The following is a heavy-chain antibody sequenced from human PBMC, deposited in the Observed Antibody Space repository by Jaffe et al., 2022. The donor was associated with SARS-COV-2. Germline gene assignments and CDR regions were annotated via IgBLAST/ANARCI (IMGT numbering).Heavy chain of an antibody. CDR2: IKQDGSEK. D-gene: IGHD1-1*01. V-gene: IGHV3-7*01. CDR3: ARTGGPGWQKGTNWFDP. Sequence: EVQLVESGGDLVQPGGSLRLSCAASGFTFSSYWMSWVRQAPGKGLEWVANIKQDGSEKNYVNSVKGRFTISRDNAKNSLYLQMDSLTAEDTAVYYCARTGGPGWQKGTNWFDPWGQGTLVTVSS. J-gene: IGHJ5*02. CDR1: GFTFSSYW.